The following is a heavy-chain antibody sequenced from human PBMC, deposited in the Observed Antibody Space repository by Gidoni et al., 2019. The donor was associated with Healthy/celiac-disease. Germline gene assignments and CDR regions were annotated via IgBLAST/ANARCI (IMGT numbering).Heavy chain of an antibody. CDR3: AKTYDYGDPDFDY. CDR1: GGTFSSYA. Sequence: QVQLVQSGAEVKKPGSSVKVSCKASGGTFSSYASSWVRQAPGQGLEWMGRIIPILGVANYAQKFQGRVTITADKSTSTAYMELSSLRSEDTAVYYCAKTYDYGDPDFDYWGQGTLVTVSS. D-gene: IGHD4-17*01. J-gene: IGHJ4*02. V-gene: IGHV1-69*04. CDR2: IIPILGVA.